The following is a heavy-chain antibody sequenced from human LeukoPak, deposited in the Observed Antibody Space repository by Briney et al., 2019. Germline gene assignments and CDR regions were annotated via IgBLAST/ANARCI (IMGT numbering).Heavy chain of an antibody. J-gene: IGHJ5*02. V-gene: IGHV1-46*01. Sequence: ASVKVSCKASGYTFTSYYMHWVRQAPGQGLEWMGIINPSGGSTSYAQKFQGRVTMTRDTSTSTVYMELSSLRSEDTAVYYCARGSIAVAGIGWFDPWGQGTLVTVSS. D-gene: IGHD6-19*01. CDR3: ARGSIAVAGIGWFDP. CDR1: GYTFTSYY. CDR2: INPSGGST.